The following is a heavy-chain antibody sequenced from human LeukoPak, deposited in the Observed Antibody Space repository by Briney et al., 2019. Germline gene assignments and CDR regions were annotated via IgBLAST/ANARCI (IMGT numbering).Heavy chain of an antibody. CDR2: INPATGAT. V-gene: IGHV1-2*06. J-gene: IGHJ5*02. D-gene: IGHD2-2*01. CDR1: GYTFIDYY. Sequence: ASVKVSCKASGYTFIDYYINWVRQAPGQGLEWMGRINPATGATEYPQKFQGSVTMTRDISISTVYMELRSLRSDDTAVYYCARAVVVVPAANNWFDPWGQGTLVTVSS. CDR3: ARAVVVVPAANNWFDP.